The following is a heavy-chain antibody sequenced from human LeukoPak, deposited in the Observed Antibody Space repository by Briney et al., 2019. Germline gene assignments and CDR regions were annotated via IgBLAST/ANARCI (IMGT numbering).Heavy chain of an antibody. CDR1: GYTFTSYA. Sequence: GASVKVSCKASGYTFTSYAMHWVRQAPGQRLEWMGWINAGNGNTKYSQKFQGRVTITRDTSASTAYMELSSLRSEDTAVYYCARGLIRNRVTYYYGSGSYYGNWFDPWGQGTLVTVSS. J-gene: IGHJ5*02. CDR2: INAGNGNT. V-gene: IGHV1-3*01. CDR3: ARGLIRNRVTYYYGSGSYYGNWFDP. D-gene: IGHD3-10*01.